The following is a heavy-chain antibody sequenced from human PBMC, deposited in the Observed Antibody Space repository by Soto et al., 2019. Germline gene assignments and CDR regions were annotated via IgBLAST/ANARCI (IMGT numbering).Heavy chain of an antibody. Sequence: PGESLKISCKGSGYSFTSYWIGWVRQMPGKGLEWMGIIYPGDSDTRYSPSFQGQVTISADKSISTAYLQWSSLKASDTAMYYCARWTDTYYYDSSGYYFFDYWGQGTLVTVSS. CDR3: ARWTDTYYYDSSGYYFFDY. CDR2: IYPGDSDT. J-gene: IGHJ4*02. D-gene: IGHD3-22*01. V-gene: IGHV5-51*01. CDR1: GYSFTSYW.